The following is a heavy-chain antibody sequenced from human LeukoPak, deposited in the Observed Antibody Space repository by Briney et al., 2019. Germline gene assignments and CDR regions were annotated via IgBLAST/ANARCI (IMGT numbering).Heavy chain of an antibody. CDR3: ARVVTTVTTVDY. J-gene: IGHJ4*02. CDR2: ISSSSSYI. D-gene: IGHD4-17*01. Sequence: GGSLRLSCAASGFTFSSYSMNWVRQAPGKGLGWVSSISSSSSYIYYADSVKGRFTISRDNAKNSLYLQMNSLRAEDTAVYYCARVVTTVTTVDYWGQGTLVTVSS. V-gene: IGHV3-21*01. CDR1: GFTFSSYS.